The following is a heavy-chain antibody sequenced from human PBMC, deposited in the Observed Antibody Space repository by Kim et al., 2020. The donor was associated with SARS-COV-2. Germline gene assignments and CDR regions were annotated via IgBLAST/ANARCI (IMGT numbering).Heavy chain of an antibody. CDR2: FYYSGTT. Sequence: SETLSLTCIVSGGSISSSTYYWGWIRQSPGKGLEWIGSFYYSGTTYYNPSLKSRVTMSVLTSNNQFSLRLSSVTAADTAVYYCTIRAVTTDFWGQGTLVTVSS. CDR3: TIRAVTTDF. CDR1: GGSISSSTYY. D-gene: IGHD4-17*01. J-gene: IGHJ4*02. V-gene: IGHV4-39*01.